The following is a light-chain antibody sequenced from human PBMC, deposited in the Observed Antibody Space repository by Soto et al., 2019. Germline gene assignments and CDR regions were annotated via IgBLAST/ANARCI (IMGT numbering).Light chain of an antibody. CDR1: QSVSSY. V-gene: IGKV3-11*01. CDR2: DAS. Sequence: EILLTQSPATPSLSPGERATLSRRASQSVSSYLAWYQQKPGQAPRLLIYDASNRATGIPARFSGSGSGTDFTLTISSLEPEDFAVYYCQQRSNWPTFGQGTKVDIK. CDR3: QQRSNWPT. J-gene: IGKJ1*01.